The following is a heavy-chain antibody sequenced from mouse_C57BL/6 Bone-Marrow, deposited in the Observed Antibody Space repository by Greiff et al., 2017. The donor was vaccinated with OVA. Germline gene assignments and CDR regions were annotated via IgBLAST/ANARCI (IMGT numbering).Heavy chain of an antibody. V-gene: IGHV1-64*01. D-gene: IGHD3-2*02. CDR1: GYAFSSYW. CDR3: ARKRAQATGDY. Sequence: QVQLQQSGAELVKPGASVKISCKASGYAFSSYWMNWVKQRPGKGLEWIGMIHPNSGSTNYNEKFKSKATLTVDKSSSTAYMQLSSLTSEDSAVYYCARKRAQATGDYWGQGTTLTVSS. CDR2: IHPNSGST. J-gene: IGHJ2*01.